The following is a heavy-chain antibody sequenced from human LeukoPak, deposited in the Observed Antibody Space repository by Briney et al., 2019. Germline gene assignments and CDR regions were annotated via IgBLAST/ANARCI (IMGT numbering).Heavy chain of an antibody. D-gene: IGHD6-13*01. CDR1: GVSFSGYY. J-gene: IGHJ6*02. CDR3: ARHGGSSWYKSYYYGMDV. V-gene: IGHV4-34*01. Sequence: SETLSLTCAVYGVSFSGYYWSWIRQPPGKGLEWIGEINHSGSTNYNPSLKSRVTISVDTSKNQFSLKLSSVTAADTAVYYCARHGGSSWYKSYYYGMDVWGQGTTATVSS. CDR2: INHSGST.